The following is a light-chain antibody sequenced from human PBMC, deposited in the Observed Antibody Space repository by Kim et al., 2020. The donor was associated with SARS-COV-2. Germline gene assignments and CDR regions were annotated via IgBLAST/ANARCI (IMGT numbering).Light chain of an antibody. J-gene: IGLJ2*01. CDR1: SGSIEDNY. Sequence: NFTLTQPHSVSESPGKTVTISCTRSSGSIEDNYVQWYQQRPGGVPTTVIYEDDQRPSGVSDRFSGSIDNSSNSASLTISGLRTEDEADYYCQSYNRDNVIFGGGTQLTVL. CDR2: EDD. V-gene: IGLV6-57*04. CDR3: QSYNRDNVI.